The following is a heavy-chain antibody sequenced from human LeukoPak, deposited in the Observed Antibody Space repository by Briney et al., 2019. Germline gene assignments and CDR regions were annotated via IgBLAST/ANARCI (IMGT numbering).Heavy chain of an antibody. V-gene: IGHV1-46*01. CDR3: ARDWNWGSSDAFDM. J-gene: IGHJ3*02. CDR2: INPSGGNT. CDR1: GYSFSGYY. Sequence: ASVKVSCKASGYSFSGYYLHWVRRAPGQGLEWMGIINPSGGNTNYAQKFKGRLTLTRDTSTSAVYMELSSLRSDDTAVYYCARDWNWGSSDAFDMWGQGTIVTVSS. D-gene: IGHD3-16*01.